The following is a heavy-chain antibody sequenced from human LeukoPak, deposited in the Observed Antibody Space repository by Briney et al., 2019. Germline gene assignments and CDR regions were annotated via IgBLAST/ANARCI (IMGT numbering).Heavy chain of an antibody. CDR3: AKGKYSGYDLEPENFDY. D-gene: IGHD5-12*01. CDR2: ISYDGSNK. V-gene: IGHV3-30*18. CDR1: GFTFSSYG. J-gene: IGHJ4*02. Sequence: GGSLRLSCAASGFTFSSYGRHWVRQAPGKGLEWVAVISYDGSNKYYADSVKGRFTISRDNSKNTLYLQMNSLRAEDTAVYYCAKGKYSGYDLEPENFDYWGQGTLVTVSS.